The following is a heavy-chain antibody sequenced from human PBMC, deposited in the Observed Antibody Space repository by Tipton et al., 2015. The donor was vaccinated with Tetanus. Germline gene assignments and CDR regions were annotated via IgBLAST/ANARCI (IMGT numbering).Heavy chain of an antibody. V-gene: IGHV4-59*01. Sequence: TLSLTCTVSGGSLRSYYWSWIRQSPGKGLEWLGYIYFSGHTKYNPSLQSRVTFSVDTSQNQVSLQPTSVTAADTAVYYCARHSGWYNFFTGVDAWGQGTAVTVSS. CDR2: IYFSGHT. CDR1: GGSLRSYY. CDR3: ARHSGWYNFFTGVDA. D-gene: IGHD6-19*01. J-gene: IGHJ6*02.